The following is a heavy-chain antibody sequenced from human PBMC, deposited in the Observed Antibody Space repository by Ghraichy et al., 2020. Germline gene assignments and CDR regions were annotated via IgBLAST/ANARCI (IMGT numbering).Heavy chain of an antibody. J-gene: IGHJ6*02. D-gene: IGHD3-3*01. V-gene: IGHV1-18*04. Sequence: ASVKVSCKASGYTFTSYGISWVRQAPGQGLEWMGWISAYNGNTNYAQKLQGRVTMTTDTSTSTAYMELRSLRSDDTAVYYCARDLHEFWSGYPPDYYYYGMDVWGQGTTVTVSS. CDR1: GYTFTSYG. CDR2: ISAYNGNT. CDR3: ARDLHEFWSGYPPDYYYYGMDV.